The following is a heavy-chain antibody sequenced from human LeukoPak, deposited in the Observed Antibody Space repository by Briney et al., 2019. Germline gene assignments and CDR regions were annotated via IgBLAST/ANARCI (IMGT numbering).Heavy chain of an antibody. CDR2: TSGSGGST. J-gene: IGHJ4*02. V-gene: IGHV3-23*01. CDR3: AKPDYYVFWSGYSY. Sequence: PGGSLRLSCAASGFTFSSYAMSWVRQAPGKGLEWVSATSGSGGSTYYADSVKGGFTISRDNSKNTLYLQMNSLRAEDTAVYYCAKPDYYVFWSGYSYWGQGTLVTVSS. D-gene: IGHD3-3*01. CDR1: GFTFSSYA.